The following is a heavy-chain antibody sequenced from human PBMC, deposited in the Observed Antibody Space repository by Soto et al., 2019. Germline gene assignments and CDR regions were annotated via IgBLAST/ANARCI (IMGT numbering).Heavy chain of an antibody. CDR2: INHSGST. Sequence: NPSETLSLTCAVYGGSFSGYYWSWIRQPPGKGLEWIGEINHSGSTNYNPSLKSRVTISVDTSENQFSLKLSSVTAADTAVYYCASSIGMAPYYYYYMDVWGKGTTVTVSS. CDR1: GGSFSGYY. V-gene: IGHV4-34*01. J-gene: IGHJ6*03. D-gene: IGHD6-13*01. CDR3: ASSIGMAPYYYYYMDV.